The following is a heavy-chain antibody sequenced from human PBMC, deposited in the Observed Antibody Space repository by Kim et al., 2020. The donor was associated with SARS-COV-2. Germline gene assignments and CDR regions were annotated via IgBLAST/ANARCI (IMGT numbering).Heavy chain of an antibody. J-gene: IGHJ4*02. D-gene: IGHD2-2*01. Sequence: GGSLRLSCAASGFTFNTYAMTWVRQAPGKGLEWVSLISATGGSTYYADSGKGRFTMSRDNSKSTLYLQMNGLRAEDTAVYYCAKTLNGPSPMNFFDYWGQGTLVTVSS. CDR1: GFTFNTYA. V-gene: IGHV3-23*01. CDR2: ISATGGST. CDR3: AKTLNGPSPMNFFDY.